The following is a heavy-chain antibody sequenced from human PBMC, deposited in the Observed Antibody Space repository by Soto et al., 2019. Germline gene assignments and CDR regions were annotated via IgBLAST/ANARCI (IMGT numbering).Heavy chain of an antibody. CDR1: GFTFSSYS. Sequence: GGSLRLSCAASGFTFSSYSMNWVRQAPGKGLEWVSSISSSSSYIYYADSVKGRFTISRDNAKNSLYLQMNSLRAEDTAVYYCAREGIGYCSGGSCYNDYYMDVWGKGTTVTVSS. CDR3: AREGIGYCSGGSCYNDYYMDV. J-gene: IGHJ6*03. D-gene: IGHD2-15*01. V-gene: IGHV3-21*01. CDR2: ISSSSSYI.